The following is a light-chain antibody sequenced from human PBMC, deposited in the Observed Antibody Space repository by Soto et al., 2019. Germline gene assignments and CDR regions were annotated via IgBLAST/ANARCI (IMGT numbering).Light chain of an antibody. CDR1: SSDVGGYNY. CDR3: SSYTSSLTVV. CDR2: EVS. V-gene: IGLV2-14*01. Sequence: QSALTQPASVSGSPGQSITISCTGTSSDVGGYNYVSWYQQHPGKAPKLMIYEVSNRPSGVSNRFSGSKSGNTAFLTISGLQAEDEADYYCSSYTSSLTVVFGGGTKLPVL. J-gene: IGLJ2*01.